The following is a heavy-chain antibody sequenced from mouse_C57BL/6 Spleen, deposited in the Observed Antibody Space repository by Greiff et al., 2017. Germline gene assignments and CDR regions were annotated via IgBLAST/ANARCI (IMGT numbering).Heavy chain of an antibody. Sequence: EVKLQQSGPELVKPGASVKISCKASGYSFTDYNMNWVKQSNGKSLEWIGVINPNYGTTSYNQKFKGKATLTVDQSSSTAYMQLNSLTSEDSSVYYCARGGRYDGYYMIDYWGQGTTLTVSS. V-gene: IGHV1-39*01. D-gene: IGHD2-3*01. CDR2: INPNYGTT. J-gene: IGHJ2*01. CDR1: GYSFTDYN. CDR3: ARGGRYDGYYMIDY.